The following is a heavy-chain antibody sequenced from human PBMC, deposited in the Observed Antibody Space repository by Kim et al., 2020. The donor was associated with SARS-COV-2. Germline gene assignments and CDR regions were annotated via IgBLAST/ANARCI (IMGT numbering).Heavy chain of an antibody. Sequence: GGSLRLSCAASGFTVSSNYMSWVRQAPGKGLEWVSVIYSGGSTYYADSVKGRFTISRDNSKNTLYLQMNSLRAEDTAVYYCARCGEGSYYYYYGMDVWGQGTTVTVSS. CDR1: GFTVSSNY. CDR2: IYSGGST. J-gene: IGHJ6*02. D-gene: IGHD3-10*01. V-gene: IGHV3-66*02. CDR3: ARCGEGSYYYYYGMDV.